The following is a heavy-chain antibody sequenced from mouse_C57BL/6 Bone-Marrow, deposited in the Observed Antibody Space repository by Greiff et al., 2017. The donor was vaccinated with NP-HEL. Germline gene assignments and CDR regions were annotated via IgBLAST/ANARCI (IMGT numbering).Heavy chain of an antibody. J-gene: IGHJ2*01. D-gene: IGHD1-1*01. CDR2: IDHVNGDT. CDR3: TTYGSSRYYFDY. V-gene: IGHV14-4*01. Sequence: VQLQQSGAELVRPGASVKLSCTASGFNIKDDYMHWVKQRPEQGLEWIGWIDHVNGDTESASKFQGKATLPAYTSSNTAYLQLSSLTSEDTAVSYCTTYGSSRYYFDYWGQGTTLTVSS. CDR1: GFNIKDDY.